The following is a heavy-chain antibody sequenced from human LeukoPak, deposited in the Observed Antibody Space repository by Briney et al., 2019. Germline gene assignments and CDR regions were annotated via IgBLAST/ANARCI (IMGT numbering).Heavy chain of an antibody. V-gene: IGHV4-39*01. J-gene: IGHJ4*02. CDR1: GGSISSSSYY. CDR2: IYYSGST. Sequence: PSETPSLTCTVSGGSISSSSYYWGWIRQPPGKGLEWIGSIYYSGSTYYNPSLKSRVTISVDTSKNQFSLKLSSVTAADTAVYYCASVCGDYLSYFDYWGQGTLVTVSS. CDR3: ASVCGDYLSYFDY. D-gene: IGHD4-17*01.